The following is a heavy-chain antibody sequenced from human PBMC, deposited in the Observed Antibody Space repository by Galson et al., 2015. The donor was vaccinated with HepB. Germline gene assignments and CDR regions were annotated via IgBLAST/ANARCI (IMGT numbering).Heavy chain of an antibody. Sequence: SLRLSCAASGFAFSNYNMNWVRQAPGKGLEWVSYISSSSTYIYDADSVKGRFTISRDNAKNSLYLQMNSLRVEDTAVYYCARGIRVAAIDYFDFWGQGILVTVSS. D-gene: IGHD2-21*02. CDR1: GFAFSNYN. V-gene: IGHV3-21*01. J-gene: IGHJ4*02. CDR3: ARGIRVAAIDYFDF. CDR2: ISSSSTYI.